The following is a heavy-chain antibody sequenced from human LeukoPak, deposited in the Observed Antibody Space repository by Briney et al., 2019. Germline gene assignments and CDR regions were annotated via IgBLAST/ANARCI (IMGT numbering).Heavy chain of an antibody. Sequence: GRSLRLSCAASGFTFSSYAMHWVRQAPGKGLEWVAVISYDGSNKYYADSVKGRFTISRDNSKNTLYLQMGSLRAEDMAVYYCARDIGSGYYYHYGMDVWGQGTTVTVSS. V-gene: IGHV3-30*14. J-gene: IGHJ6*02. CDR2: ISYDGSNK. CDR3: ARDIGSGYYYHYGMDV. D-gene: IGHD2-15*01. CDR1: GFTFSSYA.